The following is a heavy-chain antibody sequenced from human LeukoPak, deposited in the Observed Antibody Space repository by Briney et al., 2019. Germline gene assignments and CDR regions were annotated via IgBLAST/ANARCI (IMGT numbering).Heavy chain of an antibody. CDR1: GGTFSSYA. Sequence: SVKVSCKASGGTFSSYAISWVRQAPGQGLEWMGKITPVIDTANYAQTFQGRVSIYADKSTATVYMDLSGLRPDDTAVYYCARVNLRGSNYNWFDPWGQGTRVTVSS. CDR2: ITPVIDTA. V-gene: IGHV1-69*04. J-gene: IGHJ5*02. D-gene: IGHD3-10*01. CDR3: ARVNLRGSNYNWFDP.